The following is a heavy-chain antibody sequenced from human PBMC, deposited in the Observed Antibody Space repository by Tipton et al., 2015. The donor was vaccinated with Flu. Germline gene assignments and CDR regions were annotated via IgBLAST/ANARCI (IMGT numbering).Heavy chain of an antibody. J-gene: IGHJ5*02. CDR2: IIPIFGTA. Sequence: QLVQSGAEVKEPGSSVKVSCKASGGTFSSYAISWVRQAPGQGLEWMGGIIPIFGTAHYAQKFQGRVTITADESTSTAYMELSSLRAEDTAVYYCARGGRGYEPHWFDPWGQGTLVTVSS. CDR1: GGTFSSYA. D-gene: IGHD5-12*01. V-gene: IGHV1-69*01. CDR3: ARGGRGYEPHWFDP.